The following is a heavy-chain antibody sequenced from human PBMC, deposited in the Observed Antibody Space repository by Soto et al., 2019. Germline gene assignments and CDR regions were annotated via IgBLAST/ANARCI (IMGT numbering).Heavy chain of an antibody. Sequence: GGSLRLSCAASGFTFSSYAMHWVRQAPGKGLEWVAVISYDGSNKYYADSVKGRFTISRDNSKNTLYLQMNSLRAEDTAVYYWAIAYKENTVVTPGYWGQGTLVTVSS. J-gene: IGHJ4*02. CDR1: GFTFSSYA. V-gene: IGHV3-30-3*01. CDR2: ISYDGSNK. D-gene: IGHD2-21*02. CDR3: AIAYKENTVVTPGY.